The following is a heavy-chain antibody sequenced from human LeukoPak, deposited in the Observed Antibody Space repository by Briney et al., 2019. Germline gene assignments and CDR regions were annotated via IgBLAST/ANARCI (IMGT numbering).Heavy chain of an antibody. CDR1: GFTFSDYY. CDR3: ARGTGTTAYFDY. J-gene: IGHJ4*02. D-gene: IGHD1-1*01. V-gene: IGHV3-11*06. Sequence: KAGGSLRLSCEASGFTFSDYYMSWVRQAPGKGLEWVSYISGSSGYTKYADSVKGRFTISRDNAKNSLYLQVNSRRAEDTAVYYWARGTGTTAYFDYWGQGTPVTVSS. CDR2: ISGSSGYT.